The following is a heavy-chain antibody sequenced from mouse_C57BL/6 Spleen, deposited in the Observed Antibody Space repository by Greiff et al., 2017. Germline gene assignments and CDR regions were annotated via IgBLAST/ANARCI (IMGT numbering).Heavy chain of an antibody. CDR3: ARALLSNYFDY. V-gene: IGHV3-1*01. CDR2: ISYSGST. J-gene: IGHJ2*01. Sequence: EVKLQESGPGMVKPSQSLSLTCTVTGYSITSGYDWHWVRHFPGNKLEWMGYISYSGSTNYNPSLKSRISITHDTSKNQFFLKLNSVTTEDTATYYCARALLSNYFDYWGQGTTLTVSS. D-gene: IGHD2-1*01. CDR1: GYSITSGYD.